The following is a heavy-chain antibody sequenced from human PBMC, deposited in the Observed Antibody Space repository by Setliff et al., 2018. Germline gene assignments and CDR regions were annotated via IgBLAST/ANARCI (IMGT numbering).Heavy chain of an antibody. V-gene: IGHV4-39*01. D-gene: IGHD3-10*01. Sequence: SETLSLTCTVSGGSISSSSYYWGWIRQPPGKGLEWIGSIYYSGSTYYNPSLKSRVTISVDTSKNQFSLRLNSVTAADTAVYYCARQGTAIRWFDPWGQGTLVTVSS. J-gene: IGHJ5*02. CDR2: IYYSGST. CDR1: GGSISSSSYY. CDR3: ARQGTAIRWFDP.